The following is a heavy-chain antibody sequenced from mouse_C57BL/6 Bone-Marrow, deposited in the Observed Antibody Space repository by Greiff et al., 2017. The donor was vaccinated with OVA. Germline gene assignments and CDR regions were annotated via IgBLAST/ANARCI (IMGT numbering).Heavy chain of an antibody. V-gene: IGHV5-4*01. Sequence: EVKVVESGGGLVKPGGSLKLSCAASGFTFSSYAMSWVRQTPEKRLEWVATISDGGSYTYYPDNVKGRFTISRDNAKNNLYLQMSHLKSEDTAMYYCARESDYYGSSYGYWGQGTTLTVSS. J-gene: IGHJ2*01. CDR1: GFTFSSYA. CDR2: ISDGGSYT. CDR3: ARESDYYGSSYGY. D-gene: IGHD1-1*01.